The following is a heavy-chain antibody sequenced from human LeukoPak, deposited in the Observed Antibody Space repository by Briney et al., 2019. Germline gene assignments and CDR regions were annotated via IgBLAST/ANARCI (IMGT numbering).Heavy chain of an antibody. CDR2: IYPGDSDT. CDR1: GYSFTSYW. CDR3: ARRSYNWNDGTFFDY. J-gene: IGHJ4*02. D-gene: IGHD1-1*01. Sequence: GESLKISCKGSGYSFTSYWIGWVRQMPGKGLEWMGVIYPGDSDTRYSPSFQGQVTISADKSISTAYLQWSSLKASDTAMYYCARRSYNWNDGTFFDYWGQGTLVTVPS. V-gene: IGHV5-51*01.